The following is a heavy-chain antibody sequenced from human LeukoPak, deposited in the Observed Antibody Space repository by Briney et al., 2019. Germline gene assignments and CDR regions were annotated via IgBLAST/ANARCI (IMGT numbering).Heavy chain of an antibody. CDR2: IHHSGRT. V-gene: IGHV4-38-2*02. J-gene: IGHJ5*02. D-gene: IGHD3-3*01. CDR3: ARDHLANLASRLFDP. Sequence: SETLSLTCSVSGYSISSGYYWGWIRQPPGKGLEWIGSIHHSGRTYYNPSLKSRVTISVDTSKNQFSLKLSSVTAADTAVYYCARDHLANLASRLFDPWGQGTLVTVSS. CDR1: GYSISSGYY.